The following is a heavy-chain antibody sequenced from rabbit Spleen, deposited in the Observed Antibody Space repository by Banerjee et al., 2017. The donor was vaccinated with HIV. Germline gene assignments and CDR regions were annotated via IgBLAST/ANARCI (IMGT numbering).Heavy chain of an antibody. J-gene: IGHJ3*01. CDR1: GFDFSSYG. CDR3: ARGGGL. Sequence: QEQLVESGGGLVQPGGSLKLSCKASGFDFSSYGMSWVRQAPGKGPEWIAYIDPVFGSTYYASWVNGRFTISSHNAQNTLYLQLNSLTAADTATYFCARGGGLWGQGTLVTVS. V-gene: IGHV1S47*01. CDR2: IDPVFGST.